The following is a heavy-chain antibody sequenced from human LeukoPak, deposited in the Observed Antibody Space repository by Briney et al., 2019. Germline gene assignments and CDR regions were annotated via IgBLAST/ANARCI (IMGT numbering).Heavy chain of an antibody. CDR3: ARDGGLWFGELLVPVFSHYYYGMDV. CDR1: GFTFSSYA. Sequence: PGGSLRLSCAASGFTFSSYAMHWVRQAPGKGLEYVSAISSNGGSTYYANSVKGRFTISRDNSKNTLYLQMGSLRAEDMAVYYCARDGGLWFGELLVPVFSHYYYGMDVWGQGTTVTVSS. J-gene: IGHJ6*02. CDR2: ISSNGGST. D-gene: IGHD3-10*01. V-gene: IGHV3-64*01.